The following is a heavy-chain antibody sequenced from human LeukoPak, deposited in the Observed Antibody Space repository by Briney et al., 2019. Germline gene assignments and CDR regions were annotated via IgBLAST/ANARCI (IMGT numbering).Heavy chain of an antibody. D-gene: IGHD3-3*01. V-gene: IGHV4-34*01. Sequence: SSETLSLTCAVYGGSFSGYYWSWIRQPPGKGLEWIGEINHSGSTNYNPSLKSRVTISVDTSKNQFSLNVTSVTAADTAVYYCASGTSTYYELYFWGQGTLVTVSS. J-gene: IGHJ4*02. CDR2: INHSGST. CDR1: GGSFSGYY. CDR3: ASGTSTYYELYF.